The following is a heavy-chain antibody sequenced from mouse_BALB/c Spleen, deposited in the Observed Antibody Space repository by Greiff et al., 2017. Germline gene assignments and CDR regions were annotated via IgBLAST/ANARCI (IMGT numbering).Heavy chain of an antibody. J-gene: IGHJ3*01. CDR2: IDPANGNT. CDR3: AREGGDGYYGRFAY. V-gene: IGHV14-3*02. CDR1: GFNIKDTY. D-gene: IGHD2-3*01. Sequence: EVQLQQSGAELVKPGASVKLSCTASGFNIKDTYMHWVKQRPEQGLEWIGRIDPANGNTKYDPKFQGKATITADTSSNTAYLQLSSLTSEDTAVYYCAREGGDGYYGRFAYWGQGTLVTVSA.